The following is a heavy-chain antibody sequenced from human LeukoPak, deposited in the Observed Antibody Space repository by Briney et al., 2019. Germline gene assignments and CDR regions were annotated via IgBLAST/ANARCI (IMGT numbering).Heavy chain of an antibody. D-gene: IGHD2-15*01. V-gene: IGHV3-30*02. Sequence: GGSLRLSCAASGLSFRGYGMHWVRQAPGKGWEWVAFIRYDGSNEYYADSVKGRFTISRDKSKNTLSLQMNGLRVEDTAVYYCAKVMPPGRIRFYSYYMDVWGKGTTVTVS. CDR2: IRYDGSNE. CDR1: GLSFRGYG. J-gene: IGHJ6*03. CDR3: AKVMPPGRIRFYSYYMDV.